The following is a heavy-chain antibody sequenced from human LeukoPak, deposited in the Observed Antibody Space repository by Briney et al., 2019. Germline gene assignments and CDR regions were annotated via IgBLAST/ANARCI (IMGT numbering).Heavy chain of an antibody. D-gene: IGHD3-10*01. CDR2: IYHSGST. Sequence: SGTLTLTGAVSGGSISSSNWWSWVRQPPGKGLEWIGEIYHSGSTNYNPSLKSRVTISVDKSKNHFSLKLSSVTAADTAVYYCARGFGELLPSDYWGQGTPVTVSS. CDR1: GGSISSSNW. V-gene: IGHV4-4*02. J-gene: IGHJ4*02. CDR3: ARGFGELLPSDY.